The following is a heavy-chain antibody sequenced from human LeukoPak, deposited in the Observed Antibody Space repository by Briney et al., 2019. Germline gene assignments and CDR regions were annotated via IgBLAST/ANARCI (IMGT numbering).Heavy chain of an antibody. Sequence: VRTLRLSCAASVFTFSIYAMSGGRQAPGKGRGWVSSISSSSSYIYHADTVKGRLTISRDNDKNSLYLHMNSLRDEDTDVCYCARDGTRGEYWGQGNLAPVS. J-gene: IGHJ1*01. CDR1: VFTFSIYA. CDR3: ARDGTRGEY. D-gene: IGHD3-10*01. CDR2: ISSSSSYI. V-gene: IGHV3-21*01.